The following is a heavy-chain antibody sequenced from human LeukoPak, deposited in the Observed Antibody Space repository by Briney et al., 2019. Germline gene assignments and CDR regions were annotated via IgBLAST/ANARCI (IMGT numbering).Heavy chain of an antibody. J-gene: IGHJ4*02. V-gene: IGHV1-46*01. CDR2: INPSGIST. D-gene: IGHD3-10*01. Sequence: ASVKVPCKASGSTFTSFYMHWVRQAPGQGLEWRGIINPSGISTSYAKKCQGRVTMTRYTFTSTVYMELSSLRSEDTAVYYCARGLRFSGSYFSYWGQGTLVTVSS. CDR3: ARGLRFSGSYFSY. CDR1: GSTFTSFY.